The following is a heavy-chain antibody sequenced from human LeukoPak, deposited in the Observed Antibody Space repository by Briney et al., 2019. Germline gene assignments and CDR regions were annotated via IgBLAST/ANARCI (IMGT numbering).Heavy chain of an antibody. D-gene: IGHD2-21*02. CDR1: GFTFSSYG. J-gene: IGHJ3*02. Sequence: GGSLRLSCAASGFTFSSYGMHWVRQAPGKGLEWVAFIRYDGSNKYYADSAKGRFTISRDNSKNTLYLQMNSLRAEDTAVYYCANLVVTEHDAFDIWGQRTMVTVSS. V-gene: IGHV3-30*02. CDR3: ANLVVTEHDAFDI. CDR2: IRYDGSNK.